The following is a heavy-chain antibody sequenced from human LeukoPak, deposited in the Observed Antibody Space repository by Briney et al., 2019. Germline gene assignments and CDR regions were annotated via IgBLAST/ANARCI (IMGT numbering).Heavy chain of an antibody. Sequence: GGSLRLSCAASGFTFSSYSMNWARQAPGKGLEWVSSISSSSSYIYYADSVKGRFTISRDNAKNSLYLQMNSLRAEDTAVYYCARDSLARWGASFDYWGQGTLVTVSS. CDR1: GFTFSSYS. V-gene: IGHV3-21*01. D-gene: IGHD3-16*01. CDR3: ARDSLARWGASFDY. J-gene: IGHJ4*02. CDR2: ISSSSSYI.